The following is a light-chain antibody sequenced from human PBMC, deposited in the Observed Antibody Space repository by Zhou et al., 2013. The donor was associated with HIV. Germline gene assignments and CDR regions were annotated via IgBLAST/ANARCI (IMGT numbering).Light chain of an antibody. V-gene: IGKV3-15*01. J-gene: IGKJ3*01. CDR3: QQYNNWPPFT. CDR2: AAS. Sequence: EVVMTQSPATLSVSPGERATLSCRASQNIVSNLAWYQHKPGQAPRLLIYAASTRATGIPARFSGSGSGTEFTLTISGLQSEDFAVYYCQQYNNWPPFTFGPGTKSGYQT. CDR1: QNIVSN.